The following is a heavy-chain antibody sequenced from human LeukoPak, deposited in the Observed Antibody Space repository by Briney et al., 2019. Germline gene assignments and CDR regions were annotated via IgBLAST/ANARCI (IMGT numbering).Heavy chain of an antibody. CDR3: ARGRGKWLLRYYFDY. CDR1: GGSFSGYY. CDR2: INHSGST. D-gene: IGHD3-22*01. V-gene: IGHV4-34*01. Sequence: PSETLSLTCAVYGGSFSGYYWSWIRQPPGKGLEWIGEINHSGSTNYNPSLKSRVTISVDTSKNQFSLKLSSVTAADTAVYYCARGRGKWLLRYYFDYWGQGTLVTVSS. J-gene: IGHJ4*02.